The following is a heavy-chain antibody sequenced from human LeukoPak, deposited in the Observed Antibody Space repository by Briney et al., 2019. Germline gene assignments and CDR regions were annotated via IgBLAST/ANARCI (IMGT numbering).Heavy chain of an antibody. Sequence: SETLSLTCAVSGGSISNGGYFWSWIRQPPGKGLEWIGYIYYSGSTYYNPSLKSRVTISVDRSKNQFSLKLSSVTAADTAVYYCARAPATNGDYSADYWGQGTLVTVSS. CDR2: IYYSGST. CDR1: GGSISNGGYF. D-gene: IGHD4-17*01. J-gene: IGHJ4*02. V-gene: IGHV4-30-2*01. CDR3: ARAPATNGDYSADY.